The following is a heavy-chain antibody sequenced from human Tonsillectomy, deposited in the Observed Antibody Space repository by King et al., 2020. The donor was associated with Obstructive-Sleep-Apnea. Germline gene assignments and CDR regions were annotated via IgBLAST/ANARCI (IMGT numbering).Heavy chain of an antibody. J-gene: IGHJ5*02. V-gene: IGHV2-5*01. CDR2: IYWNDDK. Sequence: ITLKESGPTLVKPTQTLTLTCTFSGFSLSTSGEGVGWIRQPPGKALEWLAFIYWNDDKLYNASLQSRLTITKDTSNDQVVLTMTNVDPVDTATYYCVNGIVATPGWFDPWGQGTLVIVSS. D-gene: IGHD5-12*01. CDR3: VNGIVATPGWFDP. CDR1: GFSLSTSGEG.